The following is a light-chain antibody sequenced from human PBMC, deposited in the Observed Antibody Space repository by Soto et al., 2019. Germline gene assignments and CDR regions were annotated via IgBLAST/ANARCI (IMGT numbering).Light chain of an antibody. CDR3: QQYKSYWT. CDR1: QNINSW. Sequence: DILVSHDPNTLSRSMAETVTITYRSSQNINSWLAWYQQKPGKAPNLLIYKASSLENGVPSRFSGSGSGTEFTLTISSLQPDDFATYYCQQYKSYWTFGQGTKVEIK. V-gene: IGKV1-5*03. CDR2: KAS. J-gene: IGKJ1*01.